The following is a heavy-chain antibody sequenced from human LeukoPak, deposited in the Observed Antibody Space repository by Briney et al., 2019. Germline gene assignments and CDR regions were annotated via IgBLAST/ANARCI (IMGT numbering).Heavy chain of an antibody. CDR2: FDPEDGET. CDR1: GYTLTELS. V-gene: IGHV1-24*01. CDR3: ARDQWELLLFDY. J-gene: IGHJ4*02. Sequence: ASVKVSCKVSGYTLTELSMHWVRQAPGKGLEWMGGFDPEDGETIYAQKFQGRVTMTEDTSTDTAYMELRSLRSDDTAVYYCARDQWELLLFDYWGQGALVTVSS. D-gene: IGHD1-26*01.